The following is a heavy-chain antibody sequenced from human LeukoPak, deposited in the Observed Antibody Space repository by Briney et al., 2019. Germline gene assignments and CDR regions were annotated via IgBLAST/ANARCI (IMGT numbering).Heavy chain of an antibody. D-gene: IGHD2-2*01. J-gene: IGHJ3*02. V-gene: IGHV3-23*01. Sequence: GGSLRLSCAASGFTFSSYAMSWVRQAPGKGLEWVSAISGSGGSTYYADSVKGRFTISRDNAKNSLYLQMNSLRAEDTAVYYCAGGSLLWGAFDIWGQGTMVTVSS. CDR3: AGGSLLWGAFDI. CDR2: ISGSGGST. CDR1: GFTFSSYA.